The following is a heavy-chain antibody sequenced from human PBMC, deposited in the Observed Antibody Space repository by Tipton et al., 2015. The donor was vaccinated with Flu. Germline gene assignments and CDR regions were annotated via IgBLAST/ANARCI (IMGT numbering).Heavy chain of an antibody. V-gene: IGHV3-53*01. Sequence: VQLVQSGGGFIQPGGSLRLSCAASGFTVSSNFMSWVRQAPGKGLEWVSVIYRAASDSTTYYAGSVKGRFTVSRDNARNSLYLQVNSLRVEDTAVYYCATSSGWYYWGQGTLVAVSS. D-gene: IGHD6-19*01. CDR1: GFTVSSNF. CDR2: IYRAASDSTT. CDR3: ATSSGWYY. J-gene: IGHJ4*02.